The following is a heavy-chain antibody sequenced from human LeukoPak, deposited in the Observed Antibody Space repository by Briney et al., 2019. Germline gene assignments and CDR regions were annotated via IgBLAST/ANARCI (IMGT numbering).Heavy chain of an antibody. J-gene: IGHJ4*02. V-gene: IGHV1-69*06. CDR2: IIPIFGTA. CDR3: ARLHYFWSGYSNDY. CDR1: GATFSDYA. Sequence: ASVKVSCKASGATFSDYALNWVRQAPGQGLEWMGGIIPIFGTANYAQKFQGRVTITADKSTSTAYMELSSLRSEDTAVYYCARLHYFWSGYSNDYWGQGTLVTVSS. D-gene: IGHD3-3*01.